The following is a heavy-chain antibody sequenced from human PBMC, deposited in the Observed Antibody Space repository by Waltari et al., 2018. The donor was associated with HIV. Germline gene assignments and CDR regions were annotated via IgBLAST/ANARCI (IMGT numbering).Heavy chain of an antibody. CDR1: GDSIDSSSYY. CDR2: VYYRRST. Sequence: HVQLQESGPGLVKPSQTVSLTCTVPGDSIDSSSYYWAGIRQHPEKGLEWIAVVYYRRSTFSNPSFKRRATVSVDTSENQFSLKLTSMTDADTAVYYCARVVYWYFDLWGRGTLVTVSS. V-gene: IGHV4-31*03. J-gene: IGHJ2*01. CDR3: ARVVYWYFDL.